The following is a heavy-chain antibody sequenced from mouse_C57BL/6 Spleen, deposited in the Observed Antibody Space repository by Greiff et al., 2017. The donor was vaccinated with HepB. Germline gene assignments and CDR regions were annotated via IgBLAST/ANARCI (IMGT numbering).Heavy chain of an antibody. CDR3: ARPRLQEFAY. V-gene: IGHV5-17*01. D-gene: IGHD2-13*01. Sequence: EVKLVESGGGLVKPGGSLKLSCAASGFTFSDYGMHWVRQAPEKGLEWVAYISSGSSTIYYADTVKGRFTISRDNAKNTLFLQMTSLRSEDTAMYYCARPRLQEFAYWGQGTLVTVSA. CDR2: ISSGSSTI. J-gene: IGHJ3*01. CDR1: GFTFSDYG.